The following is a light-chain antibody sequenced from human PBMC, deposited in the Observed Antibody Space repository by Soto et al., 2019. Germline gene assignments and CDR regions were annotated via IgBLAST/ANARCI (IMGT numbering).Light chain of an antibody. CDR1: QRVDSK. CDR2: GAS. V-gene: IGKV3-15*01. Sequence: EIVMTQSPPTLSVSPGERATLSCRASQRVDSKLAWYQQKPGQGPRLLIYGASSRATGIKARFSSSVAGTEFTLTISSLQSEELAVYYCQHYSTLLWTFGQETNVEIK. CDR3: QHYSTLLWT. J-gene: IGKJ1*01.